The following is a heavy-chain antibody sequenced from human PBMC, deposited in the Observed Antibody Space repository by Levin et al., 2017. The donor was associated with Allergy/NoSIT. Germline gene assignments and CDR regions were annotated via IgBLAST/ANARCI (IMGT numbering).Heavy chain of an antibody. D-gene: IGHD2-15*01. CDR1: GFTFSSYG. V-gene: IGHV3-30*18. CDR3: AKVIRGGYCSGGSCYSGDY. CDR2: ISYDGSNK. Sequence: GESLKISCAASGFTFSSYGMHWVRQAPGKGLEWVAVISYDGSNKYYADSVKGRFTISRDNSKNTLYLQMNSLRAEDTAVYYCAKVIRGGYCSGGSCYSGDYWGQGTLVTVSS. J-gene: IGHJ4*02.